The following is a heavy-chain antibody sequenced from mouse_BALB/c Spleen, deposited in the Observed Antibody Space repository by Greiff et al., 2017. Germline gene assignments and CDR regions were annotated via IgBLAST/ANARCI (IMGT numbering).Heavy chain of an antibody. CDR2: IYPGSGST. V-gene: IGHV1-77*01. J-gene: IGHJ2*01. D-gene: IGHD1-2*01. Sequence: VKLVESGPELVKPGASVKMSCKASGYTFTDYVISWVKQRTGQGLEWIGEIYPGSGSTYYNEKFKGKATLTADKSSNTAYMQLSSLTSEDSAVYFCANYYGPYYFDYWGQGTTLTVSS. CDR1: GYTFTDYV. CDR3: ANYYGPYYFDY.